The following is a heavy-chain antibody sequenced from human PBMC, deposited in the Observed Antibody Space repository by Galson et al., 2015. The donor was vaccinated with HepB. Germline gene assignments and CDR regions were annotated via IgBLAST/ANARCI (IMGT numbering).Heavy chain of an antibody. CDR2: ISPYNGNT. CDR1: GYSFISYG. CDR3: ARSVAGSGSYYYYFDY. V-gene: IGHV1-18*04. J-gene: IGHJ4*02. D-gene: IGHD3-10*01. Sequence: SVKVSCKASGYSFISYGISWVRQAPGQGLEWMGWISPYNGNTNYAQKFQGRVTMTTDTSTSTAFMELRSLRSDDTAVYYCARSVAGSGSYYYYFDYWGQGTLVTVSS.